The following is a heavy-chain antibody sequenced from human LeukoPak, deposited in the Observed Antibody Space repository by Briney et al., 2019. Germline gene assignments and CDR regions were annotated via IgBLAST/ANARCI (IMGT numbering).Heavy chain of an antibody. CDR2: MNPNSGNT. D-gene: IGHD3-22*01. CDR1: GYTFTSYD. CDR3: ARASSGYDSGAFDI. Sequence: GASVKVSCKASGYTFTSYDINWVRQATGQGLEWMGWMNPNSGNTGYAQKFQGRVTMTSNTSISTAYMELRSLRSDDTAVYYCARASSGYDSGAFDIWGQGTMVTVSS. V-gene: IGHV1-8*01. J-gene: IGHJ3*02.